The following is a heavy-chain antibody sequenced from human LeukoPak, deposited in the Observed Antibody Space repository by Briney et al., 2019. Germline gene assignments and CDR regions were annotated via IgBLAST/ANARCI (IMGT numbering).Heavy chain of an antibody. Sequence: SETLSLTCAVYGGSFSGYYWSWIRQPPGRGLEWIGEINHSGSTNYNPSLKSRVTISVDTSKNQFSLKLSSVTAADTAVYYCARVESGYSSSWYPSRRGYYFDYWGQGTLVTVSS. CDR3: ARVESGYSSSWYPSRRGYYFDY. CDR2: INHSGST. V-gene: IGHV4-34*01. J-gene: IGHJ4*02. D-gene: IGHD6-13*01. CDR1: GGSFSGYY.